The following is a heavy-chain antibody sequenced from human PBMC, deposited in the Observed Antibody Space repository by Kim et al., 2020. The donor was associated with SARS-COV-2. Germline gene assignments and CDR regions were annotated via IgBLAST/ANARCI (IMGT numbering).Heavy chain of an antibody. CDR3: ARGGRVTAILIRYGMDV. CDR1: GFTFSSYA. Sequence: GGSLRLSCAASGFTFSSYAMHWVRQAPGKGLEWVAVISYDGSNKYYADSVKGRFTISRDNSKNTLYLQMNSLRAEDTAVYYCARGGRVTAILIRYGMDVWGQGTTVTVSS. J-gene: IGHJ6*02. V-gene: IGHV3-30*04. CDR2: ISYDGSNK. D-gene: IGHD2-21*02.